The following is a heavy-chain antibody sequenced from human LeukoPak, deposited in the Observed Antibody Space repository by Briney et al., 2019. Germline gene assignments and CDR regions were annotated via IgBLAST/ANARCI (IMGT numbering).Heavy chain of an antibody. CDR1: GDSMNGYY. J-gene: IGHJ1*01. Sequence: SETLSLTCSVSGDSMNGYYWIWIRQTAGKGLEWIGRVFTGGNAECNPSLKSRVTMSVETSKSQSSLKLTSVTAAHTAIYYCARGLRWDSGNDWGPEHWGQGVLVTVSS. V-gene: IGHV4-4*07. CDR3: ARGLRWDSGNDWGPEH. D-gene: IGHD5-12*01. CDR2: VFTGGNA.